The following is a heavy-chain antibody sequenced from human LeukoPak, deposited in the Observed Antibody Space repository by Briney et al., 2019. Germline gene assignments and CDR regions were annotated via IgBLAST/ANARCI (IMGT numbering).Heavy chain of an antibody. J-gene: IGHJ3*02. CDR1: GDSVSSNSAA. Sequence: SQTLSLTCAISGDSVSSNSAAWNWIRQSPSRGLEWLGRTYYRSKWYNDYAVSVKSRITINPDTSKNQFSLQLNSVTPEDTAVYYCARDLGYYDILTGYYRVHDAFDIWGQGTMVTVSS. CDR3: ARDLGYYDILTGYYRVHDAFDI. V-gene: IGHV6-1*01. CDR2: TYYRSKWYN. D-gene: IGHD3-9*01.